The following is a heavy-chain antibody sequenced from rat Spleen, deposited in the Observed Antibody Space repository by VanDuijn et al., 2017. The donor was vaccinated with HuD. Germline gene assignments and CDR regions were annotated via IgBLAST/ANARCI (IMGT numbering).Heavy chain of an antibody. CDR3: ARQLRYGGYLYFDY. J-gene: IGHJ2*01. V-gene: IGHV5-17*01. D-gene: IGHD1-11*01. CDR1: GFTFSDYA. CDR2: IIYDGSST. Sequence: EVQLVESGGGLVQPGRSLKFSCAASGFTFSDYAMAWVRQAPKKGLEWVATIIYDGSSTYYRDSVKGRFTISRDNAKSTLYLQMDSLRSEDTATYYCARQLRYGGYLYFDYWGQGVMVTISS.